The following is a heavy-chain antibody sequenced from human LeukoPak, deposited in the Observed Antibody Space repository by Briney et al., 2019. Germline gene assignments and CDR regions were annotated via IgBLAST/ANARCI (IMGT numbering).Heavy chain of an antibody. CDR2: ISGSGGST. J-gene: IGHJ4*02. V-gene: IGHV3-23*01. CDR1: GFTFSSYE. D-gene: IGHD3-9*01. CDR3: AKDRELGGYYDILTGYYTSWYFDY. Sequence: GVSLRLSCAASGFTFSSYEMNWVRQAPGKGLEWVSAISGSGGSTYYADSVKGRFTISRDNSKNTLYLQMNSLRAEDTAVYYCAKDRELGGYYDILTGYYTSWYFDYWGQGTLVTVSS.